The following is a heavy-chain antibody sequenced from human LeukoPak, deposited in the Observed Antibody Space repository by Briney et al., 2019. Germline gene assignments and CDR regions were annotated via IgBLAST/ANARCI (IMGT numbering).Heavy chain of an antibody. CDR2: INPSGGST. CDR1: GYTFTSYY. V-gene: IGHV1-46*01. Sequence: ASVKVSCKASGYTFTSYYMHWVRQAPGQGLEWMGIINPSGGSTSYAQKFQGRDTMTRNTSISTAYMELSSLRSEDTAVYYCARLSSSWLREGDFDYWGQGTLVTVSS. CDR3: ARLSSSWLREGDFDY. D-gene: IGHD6-13*01. J-gene: IGHJ4*02.